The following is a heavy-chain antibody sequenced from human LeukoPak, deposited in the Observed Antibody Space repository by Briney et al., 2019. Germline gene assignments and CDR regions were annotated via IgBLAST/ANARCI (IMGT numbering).Heavy chain of an antibody. CDR1: GFTFSSYG. J-gene: IGHJ4*02. V-gene: IGHV3-23*01. CDR2: ISGSGGST. Sequence: GRSLRLSCAASGFTFSSYGMHWVRQAPGKGLEWVSAISGSGGSTYYADSVKGRFTISRDNSKNTLYLQMNSLRAEDTAVYYCAKVGWLQSYPYYFDYWGQGTLVTVSS. CDR3: AKVGWLQSYPYYFDY. D-gene: IGHD5-24*01.